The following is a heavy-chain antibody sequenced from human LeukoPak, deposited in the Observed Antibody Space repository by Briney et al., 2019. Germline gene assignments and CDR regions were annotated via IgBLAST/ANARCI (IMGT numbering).Heavy chain of an antibody. D-gene: IGHD6-13*01. J-gene: IGHJ4*02. V-gene: IGHV3-23*01. Sequence: GGSLRLSCAASGFTFSSYTMSWVRQAPEKGLEWVSAISGSGGSTYYADSVKGRFTISRDNSKNTLYLQMNSLRAEDTAVYYCAKYPRRAAAGFVDYWGQGTLVTVSS. CDR3: AKYPRRAAAGFVDY. CDR1: GFTFSSYT. CDR2: ISGSGGST.